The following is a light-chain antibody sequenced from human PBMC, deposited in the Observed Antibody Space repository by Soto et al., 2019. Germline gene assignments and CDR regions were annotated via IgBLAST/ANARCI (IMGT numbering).Light chain of an antibody. J-gene: IGKJ1*01. CDR3: QQYHSSPPS. Sequence: DIQMTQSPSSLSASVGDRVTITCRSSQGINNLFAWFQQKPGKHPKSLIYAASTLQTGVPVKFCGSGSESDFPLTIDSLQPEYFTTYYCQQYHSSPPSFGQRTKVAI. CDR2: AAS. V-gene: IGKV1-16*02. CDR1: QGINNL.